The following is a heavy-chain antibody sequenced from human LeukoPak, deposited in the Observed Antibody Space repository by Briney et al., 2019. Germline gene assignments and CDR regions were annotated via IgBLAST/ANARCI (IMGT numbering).Heavy chain of an antibody. D-gene: IGHD5-12*01. CDR3: ARDSGYDSRNYYYYYMHV. J-gene: IGHJ6*03. CDR2: INPNSGGT. CDR1: GYTFTGYF. Sequence: ASVKVSCKTSGYTFTGYFKHWVRQAPGQGLEWMGRINPNSGGTNYAQKFQGRVTMTRDTSISTAYMELSRLRSDDTPVYYCARDSGYDSRNYYYYYMHVWGKGTTVTVSS. V-gene: IGHV1-2*06.